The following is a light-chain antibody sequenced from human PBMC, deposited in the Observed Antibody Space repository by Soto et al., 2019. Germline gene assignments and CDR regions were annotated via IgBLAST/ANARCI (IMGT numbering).Light chain of an antibody. Sequence: DLQMTQSPSTLSPSVGARVTITCRASRSISDWLAWYQQKPGKAPKLLLLDASSLKSGAPSRFSGRGSGTEFARTFTRLQPDDVATYYCLQYSSHSRTCSQGTKVEIK. CDR1: RSISDW. V-gene: IGKV1-5*01. CDR3: LQYSSHSRT. J-gene: IGKJ1*01. CDR2: DAS.